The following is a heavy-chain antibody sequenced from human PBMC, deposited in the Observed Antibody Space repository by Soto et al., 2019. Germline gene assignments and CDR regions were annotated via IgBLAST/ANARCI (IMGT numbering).Heavy chain of an antibody. J-gene: IGHJ6*02. CDR3: ARSGGPNHYYYYGMDV. CDR1: GYSFTSYW. D-gene: IGHD2-8*02. Sequence: PGESLKISCKGSGYSFTSYWISWVRQMPGKGLEWMGRIDPSDSYTNYSPSFQGHVTISADKSISTAYLQWSSLKASDTAMYYCARSGGPNHYYYYGMDVWGQGTTVTVSS. V-gene: IGHV5-10-1*01. CDR2: IDPSDSYT.